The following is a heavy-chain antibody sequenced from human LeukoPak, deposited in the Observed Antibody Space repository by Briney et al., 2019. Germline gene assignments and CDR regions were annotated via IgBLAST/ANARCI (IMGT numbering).Heavy chain of an antibody. CDR3: AKNPVLCIGGGWSFFDY. D-gene: IGHD3-3*01. CDR2: ISYDGSNK. Sequence: HPGRSLRLSCAASGFTFSSYAMHWVRQAPGKGLEWVAVISYDGSNKYYADSVKGRFTVSRDNSKNTLYLQMNSLRAEDTAVYYCAKNPVLCIGGGWSFFDYWGQGTLVTVSS. V-gene: IGHV3-30*04. J-gene: IGHJ4*01. CDR1: GFTFSSYA.